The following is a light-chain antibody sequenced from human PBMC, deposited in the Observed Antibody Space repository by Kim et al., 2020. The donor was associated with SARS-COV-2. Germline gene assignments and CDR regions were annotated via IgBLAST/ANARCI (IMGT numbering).Light chain of an antibody. J-gene: IGLJ3*02. CDR1: SSNIGAGYD. CDR3: QSYDSSVNGWV. CDR2: GND. V-gene: IGLV1-40*01. Sequence: QRVTISCTGSSSNIGAGYDVHWYQQLPGTVPKLLIYGNDNRPSGVPDRVSGSKSGTSASLAITGLQAEDEADYYCQSYDSSVNGWVFGCGTQLTVL.